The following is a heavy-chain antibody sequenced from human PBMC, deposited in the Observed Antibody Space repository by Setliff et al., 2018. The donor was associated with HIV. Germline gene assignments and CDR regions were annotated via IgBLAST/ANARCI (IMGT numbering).Heavy chain of an antibody. J-gene: IGHJ3*01. V-gene: IGHV4-4*09. CDR3: ARLCSNGVCRPVGAHVFDV. Sequence: PSETLSLTCIVSGAGISGYSWSWIRQPPGKGLEWIGDIDSNGRPNYNTSLNSRLTVSADPSKNQISMKLSSVTAADTAIYYCARLCSNGVCRPVGAHVFDVWGQGTMVTVSS. D-gene: IGHD2-8*01. CDR1: GAGISGYS. CDR2: IDSNGRP.